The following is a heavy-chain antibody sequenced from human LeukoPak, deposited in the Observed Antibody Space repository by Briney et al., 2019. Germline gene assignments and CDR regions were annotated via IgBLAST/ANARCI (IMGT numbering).Heavy chain of an antibody. CDR2: ISSSGTTI. V-gene: IGHV3-11*04. D-gene: IGHD3-22*01. J-gene: IGHJ4*02. CDR3: ERARAYYYESSLLFDY. Sequence: KPGGSLTLSCAASGFTFSDYYMSWIRQAPGKGLEWVSYISSSGTTIYYADSVKGRFTISRDNAKNSLYLQMNSLRAEETAVYYCERARAYYYESSLLFDYWGQGTLVTVSS. CDR1: GFTFSDYY.